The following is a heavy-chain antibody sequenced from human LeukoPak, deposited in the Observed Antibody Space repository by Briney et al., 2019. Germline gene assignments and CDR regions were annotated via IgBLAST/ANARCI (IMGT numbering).Heavy chain of an antibody. D-gene: IGHD5-24*01. CDR3: AKVKAVEMATIFGFDY. J-gene: IGHJ4*02. CDR1: GFTFSSYA. CDR2: LSGSRGST. V-gene: IGHV3-23*01. Sequence: GGSLRLSCAASGFTFSSYAMSWVRQATGKGLEWVSALSGSRGSTYYADSVKGRFTISRDNSKNTLYLQMNSLRAEDTAVYYCAKVKAVEMATIFGFDYWGQGTLVTVSS.